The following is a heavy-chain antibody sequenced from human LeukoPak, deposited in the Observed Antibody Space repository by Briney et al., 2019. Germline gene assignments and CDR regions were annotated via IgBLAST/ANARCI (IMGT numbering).Heavy chain of an antibody. CDR2: IYYSGST. CDR3: ARDIAVAGTSLIDY. CDR1: GYSISSGYY. D-gene: IGHD6-19*01. Sequence: PSETLSLTCTVSGYSISSGYYWAWIRQPPGKGLEWIGSIYYSGSTYYNPSLKSRVTISVDTSKNQFSLKLSSVTAADTAVYYCARDIAVAGTSLIDYWGQGTLVTVSS. V-gene: IGHV4-38-2*02. J-gene: IGHJ4*02.